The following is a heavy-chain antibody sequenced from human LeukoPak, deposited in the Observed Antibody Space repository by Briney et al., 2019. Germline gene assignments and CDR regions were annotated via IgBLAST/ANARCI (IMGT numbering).Heavy chain of an antibody. CDR1: GGSISSSSYY. V-gene: IGHV4-39*07. D-gene: IGHD6-19*01. CDR3: ARDGGGGGENSIAVAVGYAFDI. CDR2: IYYSGST. Sequence: SETLSLTCTVSGGSISSSSYYWGWIRQPPGKGLEWIGSIYYSGSTYYNPSLKSRVTTSVDTSKNQFSLKLSSVTAADTAVYYCARDGGGGGENSIAVAVGYAFDIWGQGTMVTVSS. J-gene: IGHJ3*02.